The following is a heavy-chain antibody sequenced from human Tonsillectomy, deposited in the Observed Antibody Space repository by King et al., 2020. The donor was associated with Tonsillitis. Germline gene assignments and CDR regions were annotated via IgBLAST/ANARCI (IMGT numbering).Heavy chain of an antibody. CDR2: ISYDGSNK. D-gene: IGHD2-8*01. Sequence: QLVQSGGGVVQPGRSLRLSCAASGFTFSSYGMHWVRQAPGKGLDWVAVISYDGSNKYYADSVNGRFTISRDNSKNKLYLQMNSLRAEDTAVYYCAKDSGYCTNGVCYTYWYFDLWGRGTLVTVSS. J-gene: IGHJ2*01. V-gene: IGHV3-30*18. CDR1: GFTFSSYG. CDR3: AKDSGYCTNGVCYTYWYFDL.